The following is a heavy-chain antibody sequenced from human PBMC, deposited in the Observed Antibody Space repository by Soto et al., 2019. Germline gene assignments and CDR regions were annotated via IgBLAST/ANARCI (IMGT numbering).Heavy chain of an antibody. D-gene: IGHD3-22*01. CDR2: IYHSGGT. V-gene: IGHV4-30-2*01. Sequence: QLQLQESGSGLVKPSQTLSLTCAVSGDSISSGGYSWNWIRQPPGKGLEWIGYIYHSGGTDYNPSLKSRVTITVDSSNNQFCLKLSSVTAADTAVYYCARDSRSGYYLDYWGQGTLVTVSS. CDR1: GDSISSGGYS. J-gene: IGHJ4*02. CDR3: ARDSRSGYYLDY.